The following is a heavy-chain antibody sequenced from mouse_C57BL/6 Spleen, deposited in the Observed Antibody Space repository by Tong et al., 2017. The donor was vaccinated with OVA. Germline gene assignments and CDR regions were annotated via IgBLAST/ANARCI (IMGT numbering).Heavy chain of an antibody. CDR3: ARAAYYSNYADY. D-gene: IGHD2-5*01. J-gene: IGHJ2*01. CDR1: GFTFSSYG. CDR2: INSDGDST. Sequence: EVQLQESGGDLVKPGGSLKLSCAASGFTFSSYGMSWVRKTPEKRLELVAAINSDGDSTYYPDTMERRFIISRDNTKKTLYLQMSHLKSEDTAMYYCARAAYYSNYADYWGQGTTLTVSS. V-gene: IGHV5-6-3*01.